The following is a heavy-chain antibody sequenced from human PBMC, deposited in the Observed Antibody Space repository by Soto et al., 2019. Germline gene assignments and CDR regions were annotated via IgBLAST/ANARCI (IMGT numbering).Heavy chain of an antibody. V-gene: IGHV1-2*02. CDR1: GYTFTGYY. CDR3: ARVAIRGVINTWFDP. CDR2: INPNSGGT. Sequence: ASVKVSCKASGYTFTGYYMHWVRQAPGQGLEWMGWINPNSGGTNYAQKFQGRVTMTRDTSISTAYMELSRLRSDDTAVYYCARVAIRGVINTWFDPWGHGTLVTVSS. J-gene: IGHJ5*02. D-gene: IGHD3-10*01.